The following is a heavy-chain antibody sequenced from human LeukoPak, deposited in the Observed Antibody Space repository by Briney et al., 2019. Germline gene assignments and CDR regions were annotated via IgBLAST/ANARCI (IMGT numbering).Heavy chain of an antibody. CDR1: GFTFSNYW. V-gene: IGHV3-7*01. Sequence: GGSLRLSCVASGFTFSNYWMTWVRQAPGKGLGWVASVKQDGSQKYFVDSVRGRFTISRDNAKNSLYLQMNSLRVEDTAVYYCARRQWGGYDSPFDYWGQGTLVTVSS. J-gene: IGHJ4*02. CDR2: VKQDGSQK. D-gene: IGHD5-12*01. CDR3: ARRQWGGYDSPFDY.